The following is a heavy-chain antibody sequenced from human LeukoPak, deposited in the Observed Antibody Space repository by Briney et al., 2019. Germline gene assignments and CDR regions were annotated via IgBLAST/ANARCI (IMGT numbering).Heavy chain of an antibody. CDR2: IHHTETS. CDR3: ARAYGDYGSSTDY. J-gene: IGHJ4*02. CDR1: GASISSQY. Sequence: SETLSLTCTVSGASISSQYWSWIRKTPGKGLEWIAYIHHTETSKYNPSLKSRVTISVDTSKNQFSLKLSSVTAADTAVYYCARAYGDYGSSTDYWGQGTLVTVSS. D-gene: IGHD4-17*01. V-gene: IGHV4-59*11.